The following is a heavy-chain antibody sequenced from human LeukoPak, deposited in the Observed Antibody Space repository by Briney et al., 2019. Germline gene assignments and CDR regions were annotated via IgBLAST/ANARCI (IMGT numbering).Heavy chain of an antibody. V-gene: IGHV4-59*12. J-gene: IGHJ4*02. CDR1: GGSISSYY. CDR3: VRGSYGYLDY. CDR2: IYYSGST. D-gene: IGHD3-16*01. Sequence: RSSETLSLTCTVSGGSISSYYWSWIRQPPGKGLEWIGYIYYSGSTYYNPSLKSRVTMSVDTSKNQFSLKVNSVTAADTAVYYCVRGSYGYLDYWGQGTLVTVSS.